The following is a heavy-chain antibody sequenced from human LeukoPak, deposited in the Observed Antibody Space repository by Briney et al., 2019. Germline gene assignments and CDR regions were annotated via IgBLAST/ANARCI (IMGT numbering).Heavy chain of an antibody. CDR3: ARQYDSYFYYYLDL. CDR1: GYPVNNAYY. J-gene: IGHJ6*03. D-gene: IGHD2-2*01. CDR2: LYHPDST. Sequence: SETLSLTCGVSGYPVNNAYYWVWIRQPPGKGLEWIGSLYHPDSTYYNPSLKSRVTMSVDTSRNQFSLRLSFVTAADTAVYYCARQYDSYFYYYLDLWGKGTTVTVSS. V-gene: IGHV4-38-2*01.